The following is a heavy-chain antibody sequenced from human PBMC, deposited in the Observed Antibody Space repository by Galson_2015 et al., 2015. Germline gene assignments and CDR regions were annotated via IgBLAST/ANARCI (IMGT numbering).Heavy chain of an antibody. CDR2: IYWNDDK. CDR1: GFSLSTSGVG. J-gene: IGHJ4*02. D-gene: IGHD6-13*01. V-gene: IGHV2-5*01. CDR3: AHRRDSSRGLDY. Sequence: PALVKPTQTLTLTCTFSGFSLSTSGVGVGWIRQPPGKALEWLALIYWNDDKRYSPSLKSRLTITKDTSKNQVVLTMTNMDPVDTATYYCAHRRDSSRGLDYWGQGTLVTVSS.